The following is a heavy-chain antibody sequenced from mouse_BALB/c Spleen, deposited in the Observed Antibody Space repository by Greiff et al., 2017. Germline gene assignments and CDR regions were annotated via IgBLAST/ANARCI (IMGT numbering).Heavy chain of an antibody. CDR1: GYTFTSYC. Sequence: VQLQQPGAELVKPGASVKLSSKASGYTFTSYCMHWVKLRPGQGFEWIGEINPSNGGTNYNEKFKRKATLTVDKSSSTAYMQLSSLTSEDSAVYSCTRRKILSTPYAMDYWGQGTSVTVSS. V-gene: IGHV1S81*02. J-gene: IGHJ4*01. CDR2: INPSNGGT. D-gene: IGHD5-1-1*01. CDR3: TRRKILSTPYAMDY.